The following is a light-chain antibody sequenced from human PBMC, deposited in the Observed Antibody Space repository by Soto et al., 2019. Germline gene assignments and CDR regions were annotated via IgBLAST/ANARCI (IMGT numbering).Light chain of an antibody. CDR2: GAS. CDR3: QHFTSYPWT. Sequence: SAVSASVGDRVAITCRASQRISGWLAWYQQKAGKAPTLLIYGASSLHTGVPSRFSGSGSGTEFTLTISSLQPDDGAPYCCQHFTSYPWTFGQGSNVDIK. J-gene: IGKJ1*01. V-gene: IGKV1-5*01. CDR1: QRISGW.